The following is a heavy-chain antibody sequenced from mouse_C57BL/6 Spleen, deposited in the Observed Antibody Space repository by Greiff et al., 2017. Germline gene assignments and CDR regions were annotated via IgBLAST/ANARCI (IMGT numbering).Heavy chain of an antibody. CDR1: GYTFTSYW. Sequence: VHLKQSGTVLARPGASVKMSCKTSGYTFTSYWMHWVKQRPGQGLEWIGAIYPGNSDTSYNQKFKGKAKLTAVTSASTAYMELSSLTNEDSAVYDCTGGYPWDGTDWFAYWGQGTLVTVSA. J-gene: IGHJ3*01. CDR2: IYPGNSDT. CDR3: TGGYPWDGTDWFAY. D-gene: IGHD4-1*01. V-gene: IGHV1-5*01.